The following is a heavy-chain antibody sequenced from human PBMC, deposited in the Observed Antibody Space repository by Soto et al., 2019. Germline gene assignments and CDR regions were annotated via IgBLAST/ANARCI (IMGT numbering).Heavy chain of an antibody. V-gene: IGHV1-69*12. D-gene: IGHD5-12*01. CDR1: GGTFSSYA. CDR2: IIHIFGTA. Sequence: QVQLVQSGAEVKKPGSSVKVSCKASGGTFSSYANSCVRQAPGHVLEGMGWIIHIFGTANYAQKTQARVTIAAAGSMSKAYMELSSLTYEYTAVYYCARTAIVATPAVPRDDSWGRGTLVTVSS. J-gene: IGHJ4*02. CDR3: ARTAIVATPAVPRDDS.